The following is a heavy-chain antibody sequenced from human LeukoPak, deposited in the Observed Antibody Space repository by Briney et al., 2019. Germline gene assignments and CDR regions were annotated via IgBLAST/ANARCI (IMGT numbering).Heavy chain of an antibody. Sequence: GSLRLSCAASGFTFSSYGMHWVRQAPGKGLEWVAFIRYDGSNKYYADSVKGRFTVSRDNSKNTLSLQMNSLRAEDTAAYYCAKKGDNWDYFDYWGQGTLVTVSS. CDR1: GFTFSSYG. CDR3: AKKGDNWDYFDY. V-gene: IGHV3-30*02. J-gene: IGHJ4*02. CDR2: IRYDGSNK. D-gene: IGHD1-1*01.